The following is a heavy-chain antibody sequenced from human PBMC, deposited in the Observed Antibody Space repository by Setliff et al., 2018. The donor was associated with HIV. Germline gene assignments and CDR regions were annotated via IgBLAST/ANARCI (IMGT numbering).Heavy chain of an antibody. D-gene: IGHD3-10*01. V-gene: IGHV1-18*01. CDR1: SYTFTRYG. CDR2: ISGYNGNT. Sequence: GASVKVSCKASSYTFTRYGISWVRQAPGQGPEWMGWISGYNGNTKYAQSFQGRVAMTTETSTSTAYMEMRSLRSDDTAVYYCGRDDQPTYPYGSGTYRALADWGQGTLVTVSS. J-gene: IGHJ4*02. CDR3: GRDDQPTYPYGSGTYRALAD.